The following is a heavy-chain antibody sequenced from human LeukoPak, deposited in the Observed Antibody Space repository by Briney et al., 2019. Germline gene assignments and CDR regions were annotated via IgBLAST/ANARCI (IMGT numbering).Heavy chain of an antibody. D-gene: IGHD4-23*01. CDR1: GFTFSSYG. Sequence: GGSLRLSCAASGFTFSSYGMHWVRQAPGKGLEWVAFIRYDGSNKYYADSVKGRFTISRDNSKNTLYLQMNSLRAEDTAVYYCARKGDGGNAFRDYYYMDVWGKGTTVTVSS. CDR2: IRYDGSNK. J-gene: IGHJ6*03. V-gene: IGHV3-30*02. CDR3: ARKGDGGNAFRDYYYMDV.